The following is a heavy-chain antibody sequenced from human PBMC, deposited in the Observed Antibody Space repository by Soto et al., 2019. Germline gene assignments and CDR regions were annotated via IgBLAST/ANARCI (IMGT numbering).Heavy chain of an antibody. Sequence: QVQLQESGPGLVKPSQTLSLTCTVSGGSISSGGYYWSWIRQHPGKGLEWIGYIYYSGSTYYNPSLKSRVTISVDTSKNQFSLKLSSVTAADTAVYYCARDPRSGYDSSGYYYTGAFDIWGQGIMVTVSS. CDR3: ARDPRSGYDSSGYYYTGAFDI. CDR1: GGSISSGGYY. CDR2: IYYSGST. J-gene: IGHJ3*02. D-gene: IGHD3-22*01. V-gene: IGHV4-31*03.